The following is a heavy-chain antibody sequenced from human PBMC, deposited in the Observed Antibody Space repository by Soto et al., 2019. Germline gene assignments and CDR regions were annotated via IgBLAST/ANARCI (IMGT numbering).Heavy chain of an antibody. V-gene: IGHV3-30*18. CDR1: GFPFSRYE. CDR3: AKDAEFDTRNLHH. CDR2: ISHDGSNK. J-gene: IGHJ5*02. D-gene: IGHD3-22*01. Sequence: QPGGSLRLSCAASGFPFSRYEIHWVRQVPGRGLEWVALISHDGSNKYYVDSVKGRFIISRDNSKNTVYLQMNSLRTEDTALYYCAKDAEFDTRNLHHWGPGTLLTVSS.